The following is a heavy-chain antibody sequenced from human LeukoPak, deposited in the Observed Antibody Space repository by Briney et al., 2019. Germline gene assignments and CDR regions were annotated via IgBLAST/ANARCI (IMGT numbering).Heavy chain of an antibody. J-gene: IGHJ4*02. CDR3: ARHSAVVNNYFDY. D-gene: IGHD4-23*01. CDR1: GGSISSYY. V-gene: IGHV4-4*09. Sequence: SETLSLTCTVSGGSISSYYWSWIRQPPGKGLEWIGYSYTSGSTNYNPSLKSRVTISVDTSKNQFSLKLSSVTAADTAVYYCARHSAVVNNYFDYWGQGTLVTVSS. CDR2: SYTSGST.